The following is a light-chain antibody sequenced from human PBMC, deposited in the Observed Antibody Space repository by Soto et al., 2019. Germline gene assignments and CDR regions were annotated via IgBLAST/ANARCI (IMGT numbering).Light chain of an antibody. CDR3: QSFDNSLSGLV. CDR1: GSNIGAGFD. J-gene: IGLJ2*01. Sequence: QSALTQPPSVSGAPGQRVTIACTGSGSNIGAGFDVHWYQQFPGTAPKLLIYGNINRPSGVPDRFSASKSDTSASLAITGLQAEDEAHYYCQSFDNSLSGLVFGGGTQLTVL. CDR2: GNI. V-gene: IGLV1-40*01.